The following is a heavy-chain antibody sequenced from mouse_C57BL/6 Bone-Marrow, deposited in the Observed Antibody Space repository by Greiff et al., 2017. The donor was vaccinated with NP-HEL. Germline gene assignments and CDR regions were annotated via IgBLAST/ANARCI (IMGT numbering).Heavy chain of an antibody. D-gene: IGHD1-1*01. J-gene: IGHJ2*01. CDR1: GYSITSGYY. CDR3: ARTGYGSRD. CDR2: ISYDGSN. Sequence: EVQRVESGPGLVKPSQSLSLTCSVTGYSITSGYYWNWIRQFPGNKLEWMGYISYDGSNNYNPSLKNRISITRDTSKNQLFLKLNSVTTEDTATYYCARTGYGSRDWGQGTTLTVSS. V-gene: IGHV3-6*01.